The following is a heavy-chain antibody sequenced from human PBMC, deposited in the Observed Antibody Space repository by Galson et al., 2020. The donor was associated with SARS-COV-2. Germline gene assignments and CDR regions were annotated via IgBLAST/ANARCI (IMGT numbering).Heavy chain of an antibody. CDR1: GFTFSTYA. J-gene: IGHJ4*02. CDR3: AKDQTPGDGVLVVDF. V-gene: IGHV3-23*01. CDR2: ISGSGRTI. Sequence: LSLTCAASGFTFSTYAMSWVRQAPGKGLEWVSDISGSGRTIKYADSVKGRFTISRDNSKNTLYLQMNSLRAEDTAVYYCAKDQTPGDGVLVVDFWGQGTLVTVSS. D-gene: IGHD7-27*01.